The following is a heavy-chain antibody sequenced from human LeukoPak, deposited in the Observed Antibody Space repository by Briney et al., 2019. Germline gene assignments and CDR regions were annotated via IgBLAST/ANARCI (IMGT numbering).Heavy chain of an antibody. V-gene: IGHV1-2*02. CDR2: INPNSGGT. J-gene: IGHJ3*02. D-gene: IGHD3-10*01. CDR3: ARDVAMVRGVIFEVDAFDI. CDR1: GYTFTGHY. Sequence: ASVKVSCKASGYTFTGHYIHWVRQAPGQGLEWMGWINPNSGGTSCAQKFQGRVTMTRDTSISTAYMGLSRLRSDDTAVYYCARDVAMVRGVIFEVDAFDIWGQGTMVTVSS.